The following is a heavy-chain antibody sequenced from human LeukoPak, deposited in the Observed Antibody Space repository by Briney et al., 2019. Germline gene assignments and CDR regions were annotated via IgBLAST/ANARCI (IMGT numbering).Heavy chain of an antibody. CDR1: DFTFSDYG. J-gene: IGHJ4*02. V-gene: IGHV3-30*02. D-gene: IGHD6-13*01. CDR3: AKAGYSTSWYYLDF. Sequence: PGGSLRLSCAASDFTFSDYGMHWVRQAPGKGLEGVAFIRFDGGNEIYGDSVKGRFTISRDDSKDTLYLQMNSLSAEDTAVYFCAKAGYSTSWYYLDFWGQGTWSPSPQ. CDR2: IRFDGGNE.